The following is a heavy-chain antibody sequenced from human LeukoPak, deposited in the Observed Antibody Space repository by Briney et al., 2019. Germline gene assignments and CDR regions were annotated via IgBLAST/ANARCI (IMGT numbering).Heavy chain of an antibody. CDR1: GGSLSCSY. Sequence: SETLSLTCAVYGGSLSCSYWSWIRQPPGKGLEWIGEINHSGSANYNPSLKSRVTLSIDKSKNQFSLNLNSVTAADTAVYYCARARRDSGYYKVDYWGQGTLVIVSS. CDR3: ARARRDSGYYKVDY. CDR2: INHSGSA. J-gene: IGHJ4*02. D-gene: IGHD3-3*01. V-gene: IGHV4-34*01.